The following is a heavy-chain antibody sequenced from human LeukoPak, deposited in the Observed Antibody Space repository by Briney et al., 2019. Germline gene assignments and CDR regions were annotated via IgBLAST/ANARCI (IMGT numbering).Heavy chain of an antibody. V-gene: IGHV3-23*05. CDR1: EFIFSDYA. D-gene: IGHD6-19*01. Sequence: GGSLRLSCAASEFIFSDYAMGWVRQAPGKGLEWVSTIDKTTYPTFYADSVKGRFTISRDNSKNTLYLQMNSLRTEHTAVYFCAKFEGATIPGWFNDYWGQGILVTVSS. CDR3: AKFEGATIPGWFNDY. J-gene: IGHJ4*02. CDR2: IDKTTYPT.